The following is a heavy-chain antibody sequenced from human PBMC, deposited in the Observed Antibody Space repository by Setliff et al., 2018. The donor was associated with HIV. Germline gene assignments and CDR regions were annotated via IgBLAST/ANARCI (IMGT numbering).Heavy chain of an antibody. CDR2: IYYTGST. V-gene: IGHV4-59*01. J-gene: IGHJ3*02. CDR1: GGSISNDY. Sequence: LSLTCTVSGGSISNDYWHWIRQSPGRGLEWIGYIYYTGSTNYNPSLKSRVAMSVDSSNHQFSLKLTSVTPADTAIYYCAREDGSNSHDTFEIWGQGILVTVSS. D-gene: IGHD1-1*01. CDR3: AREDGSNSHDTFEI.